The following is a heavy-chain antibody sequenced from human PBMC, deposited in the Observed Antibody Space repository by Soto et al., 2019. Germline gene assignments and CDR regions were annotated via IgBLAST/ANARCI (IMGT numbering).Heavy chain of an antibody. V-gene: IGHV1-46*01. Sequence: ASVKVSCKASGYTFTSYYMHWVRQAPGQGLEWMGIINPSGGSTSYAQKFQGRVTMTRDTSTSTVYMELSSLRSEDTAVYYCARDIPHLVATMWYYYYGTDVWGQGTTVTVSS. D-gene: IGHD5-12*01. CDR3: ARDIPHLVATMWYYYYGTDV. J-gene: IGHJ6*02. CDR1: GYTFTSYY. CDR2: INPSGGST.